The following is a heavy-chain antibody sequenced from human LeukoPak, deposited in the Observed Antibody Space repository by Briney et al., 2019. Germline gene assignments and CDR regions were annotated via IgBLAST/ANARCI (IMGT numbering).Heavy chain of an antibody. J-gene: IGHJ5*02. CDR3: ARPGDSSGYYNWFDP. V-gene: IGHV4-39*01. Sequence: SETLSLTCAVYGGSFSGYYWGWIRQPPGKGPEWIGSIYYSGSIYYNPSLKSRVTISVDTSKNQFSLKLSSVTAADTAVYYCARPGDSSGYYNWFDPWGQGTLVTVSS. CDR1: GGSFSGYY. CDR2: IYYSGSI. D-gene: IGHD3-22*01.